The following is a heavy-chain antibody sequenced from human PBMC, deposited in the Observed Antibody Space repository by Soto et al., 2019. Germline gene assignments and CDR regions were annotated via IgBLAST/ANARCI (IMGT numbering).Heavy chain of an antibody. D-gene: IGHD2-8*01. Sequence: GGSLRLSCAASGFTFSSYAMSWVRQAPGKGLEWVSAISGSGGSTYYADSVKGRFTISRDNSKNTLYLQMNSLRAEDTAVYYCAKAPVVMRYYYYGMDVWGQGTTVTVSS. V-gene: IGHV3-23*01. CDR1: GFTFSSYA. J-gene: IGHJ6*02. CDR2: ISGSGGST. CDR3: AKAPVVMRYYYYGMDV.